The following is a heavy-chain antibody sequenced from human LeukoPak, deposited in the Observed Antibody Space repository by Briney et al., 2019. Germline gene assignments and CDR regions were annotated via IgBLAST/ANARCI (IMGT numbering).Heavy chain of an antibody. CDR1: GGSISSGDYY. V-gene: IGHV4-30-4*01. Sequence: SQTLSLTCTVSGGSISSGDYYWSWIRQPPGKGREGSGYIYYSGSTYYNPSPKIRCTRSVDTSKNQFSLKLSSVTAADTAVYSCAREGYYYDSSGYYPGMDVWGQGTTVTVSS. CDR2: IYYSGST. J-gene: IGHJ6*02. D-gene: IGHD3-22*01. CDR3: AREGYYYDSSGYYPGMDV.